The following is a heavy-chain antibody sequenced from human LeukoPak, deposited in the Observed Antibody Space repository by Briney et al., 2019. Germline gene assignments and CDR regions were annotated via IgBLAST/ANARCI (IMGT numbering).Heavy chain of an antibody. CDR2: ISSSGSTI. D-gene: IGHD3-22*01. Sequence: KPGGSLRLSCAASGFTFSDYYMSWIRQAPGKGLEWVSYISSSGSTIYYTDSVKGRFTISRDNAKNSLYLQMNSLRAEDTAVYYCARAKHYDSSGYLGYWGQGTLVTVSS. CDR1: GFTFSDYY. CDR3: ARAKHYDSSGYLGY. V-gene: IGHV3-11*01. J-gene: IGHJ4*02.